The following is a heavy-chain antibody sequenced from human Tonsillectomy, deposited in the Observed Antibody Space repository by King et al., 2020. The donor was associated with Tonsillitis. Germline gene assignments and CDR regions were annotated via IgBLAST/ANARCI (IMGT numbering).Heavy chain of an antibody. CDR1: GFTFADHA. D-gene: IGHD4-17*01. V-gene: IGHV3-9*01. J-gene: IGHJ2*01. CDR2: ITWNSGTI. CDR3: ANAPETVTEDWYFDL. Sequence: VQLVESGGGLVQPGRSLRLSCTASGFTFADHAMHWVRQAPGKGLEWVSVITWNSGTIGYADSVKGRFTISRDNAKNSLYLQMNSLRAEDTALYYCANAPETVTEDWYFDLWGRGTLVTVSS.